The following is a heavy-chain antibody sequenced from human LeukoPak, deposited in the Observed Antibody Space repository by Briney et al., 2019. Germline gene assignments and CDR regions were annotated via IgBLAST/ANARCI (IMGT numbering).Heavy chain of an antibody. D-gene: IGHD4-17*01. V-gene: IGHV2-5*02. J-gene: IGHJ4*02. Sequence: VSGPTLVNPTQTLTLTCSFAGFSLSTSGVAVDWIRQPPGKALEWLALIYWDDEKRYNPSLQRRLTITKDTSKNQVVLTMTNMDPADTATYYCARTTTLITSFDSWGQGTLVTVSS. CDR1: GFSLSTSGVA. CDR3: ARTTTLITSFDS. CDR2: IYWDDEK.